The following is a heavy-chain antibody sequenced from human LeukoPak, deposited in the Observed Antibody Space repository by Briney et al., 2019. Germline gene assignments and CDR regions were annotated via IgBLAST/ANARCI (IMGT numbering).Heavy chain of an antibody. V-gene: IGHV4-39*01. CDR1: GGPIRGTSYY. J-gene: IGHJ4*02. D-gene: IGHD4-11*01. CDR3: ARPLTGYSNTFVY. Sequence: PSETLSLTCTVSGGPIRGTSYYWAWIRQSPGKGLEWIGSVSYSGSPYYNPSLKSRVAMSIDTSKNFFSLELTSVTAADTAVYFCARPLTGYSNTFVYWGRGTMVAVSS. CDR2: VSYSGSP.